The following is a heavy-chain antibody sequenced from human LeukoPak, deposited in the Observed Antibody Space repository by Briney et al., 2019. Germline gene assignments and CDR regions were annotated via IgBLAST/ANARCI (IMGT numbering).Heavy chain of an antibody. V-gene: IGHV1-18*01. D-gene: IGHD3-3*01. J-gene: IGHJ4*02. CDR2: ISAYNGNT. Sequence: ASVKVSCKASGYTFTSYGISWVRQAPGQGLEWMGWISAYNGNTNYAQKLQGRVTMTTDTSTNTAYMELRSLRSDDTAVYYCARGREDYDFWSGYSLFDYWGQGTLVTVSS. CDR3: ARGREDYDFWSGYSLFDY. CDR1: GYTFTSYG.